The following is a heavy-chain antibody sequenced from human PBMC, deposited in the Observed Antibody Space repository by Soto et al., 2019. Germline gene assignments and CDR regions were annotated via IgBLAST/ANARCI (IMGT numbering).Heavy chain of an antibody. CDR2: IYHTGTT. D-gene: IGHD3-10*01. J-gene: IGHJ4*02. CDR3: ARGPSSLITMVRGVIMELDY. Sequence: PSETLSLTCTVSGGSINSGDYSWTWIRQPPGKGLDWIGYIYHTGTTYYNMSLKSRVTISVDTSKNQFSLKLSSVTAADTAVYYCARGPSSLITMVRGVIMELDYWGQGTLVTVSS. CDR1: GGSINSGDYS. V-gene: IGHV4-30-2*01.